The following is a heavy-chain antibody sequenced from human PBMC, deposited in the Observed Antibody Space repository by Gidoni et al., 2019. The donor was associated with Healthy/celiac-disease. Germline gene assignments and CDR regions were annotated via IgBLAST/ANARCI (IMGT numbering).Heavy chain of an antibody. CDR2: IYYSGST. D-gene: IGHD4-17*01. CDR3: ARSLLYGDYDPFDI. V-gene: IGHV4-59*01. CDR1: GGSISSYY. J-gene: IGHJ3*02. Sequence: QVQLQESGPGLVKPSETLSLTCTVPGGSISSYYWSWIRQPPGKGLEWIGYIYYSGSTNYNPSLKSRVTISVDTSKNQFSLKLSSVTAADTAVYYCARSLLYGDYDPFDIWGQGTMVTVSS.